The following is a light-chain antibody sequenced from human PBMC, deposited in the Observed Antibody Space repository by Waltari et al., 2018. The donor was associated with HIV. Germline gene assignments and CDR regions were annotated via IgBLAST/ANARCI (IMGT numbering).Light chain of an antibody. CDR2: SNN. V-gene: IGLV1-44*01. CDR3: AAWDDSLSAWV. Sequence: QSVLPQPPSASGTPGPRVTISCSGSSSTIGRNTVNWFQQLPRPAPKLLSYSNNQRPSGVPDRLSGSKSDTSASLAISGLQSEDEADYYCAAWDDSLSAWVFGGGTKLAVL. CDR1: SSTIGRNT. J-gene: IGLJ3*02.